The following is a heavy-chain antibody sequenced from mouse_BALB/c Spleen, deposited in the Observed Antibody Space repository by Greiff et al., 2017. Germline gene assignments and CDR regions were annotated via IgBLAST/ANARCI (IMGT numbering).Heavy chain of an antibody. V-gene: IGHV5-6*01. D-gene: IGHD2-1*01. CDR2: ISSGGSYT. CDR3: ARHGLYGNYNAMDY. CDR1: GFTFSSYG. J-gene: IGHJ4*01. Sequence: EVNVVESGGDLVKPGGSLKLSCAASGFTFSSYGMSWVRQTPDKRLEWVATISSGGSYTYYPDSVKGRFTISRDNAKNTLYLQMSSLKSEDTAMYYCARHGLYGNYNAMDYWGQGTSVTVSS.